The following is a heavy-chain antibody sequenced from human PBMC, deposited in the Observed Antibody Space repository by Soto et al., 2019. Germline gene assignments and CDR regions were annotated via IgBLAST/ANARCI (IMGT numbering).Heavy chain of an antibody. V-gene: IGHV4-59*01. CDR2: IYYSGST. CDR1: GGSISSYY. Sequence: SETLSLTCTVSGGSISSYYWSWIRQPPGKGLEWIGYIYYSGSTNYNPSLKSRVTISVDTSKNQFSLKLSSVTAADTAVYYCARDYDILTGMDVWGQGTTVTVSS. D-gene: IGHD3-9*01. J-gene: IGHJ6*02. CDR3: ARDYDILTGMDV.